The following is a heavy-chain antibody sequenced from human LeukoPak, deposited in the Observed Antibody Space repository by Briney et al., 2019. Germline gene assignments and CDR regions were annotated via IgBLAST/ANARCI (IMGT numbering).Heavy chain of an antibody. J-gene: IGHJ3*02. CDR2: IYTSGST. V-gene: IGHV4-4*07. Sequence: SETLPLTCTVSGGSISSYYWSWIRQPAGKGLEWIGRIYTSGSTNYNPSLKSRVTMSVDTSKNQFSLKLSSVTAADTAAYYCARVIRQWLDRWNAFDIWGQGTMVTVSS. CDR3: ARVIRQWLDRWNAFDI. D-gene: IGHD6-19*01. CDR1: GGSISSYY.